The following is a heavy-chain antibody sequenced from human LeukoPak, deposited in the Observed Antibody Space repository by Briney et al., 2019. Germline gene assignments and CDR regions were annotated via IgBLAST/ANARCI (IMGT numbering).Heavy chain of an antibody. Sequence: PGGSLSLSCAASGFTFSSYSMNWVRQAPGKGLEWVSYISSSSSTIYYADSVKGRFTISRDNAKNSLYLQMNSLRDEDTAVYYCAREAVYYDSSGYNPNHYFDYWGQGTLVTVSS. CDR2: ISSSSSTI. J-gene: IGHJ4*02. CDR1: GFTFSSYS. CDR3: AREAVYYDSSGYNPNHYFDY. D-gene: IGHD3-22*01. V-gene: IGHV3-48*02.